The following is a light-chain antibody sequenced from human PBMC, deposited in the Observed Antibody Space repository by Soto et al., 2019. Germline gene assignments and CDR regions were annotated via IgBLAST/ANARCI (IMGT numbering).Light chain of an antibody. Sequence: EIMMTQSPAILSVSPGERATLSCRASRSISSNLAWYQQRPGQSPRLLIFGASTRATGIPARFSGSGSGTEFTLTISSLQSEDFAVYYCQQYNNWPRTFGQGTKVDNK. CDR2: GAS. CDR1: RSISSN. J-gene: IGKJ1*01. CDR3: QQYNNWPRT. V-gene: IGKV3-15*01.